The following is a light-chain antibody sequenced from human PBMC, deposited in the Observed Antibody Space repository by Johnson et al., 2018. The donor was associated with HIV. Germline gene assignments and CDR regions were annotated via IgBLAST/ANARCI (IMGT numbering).Light chain of an antibody. J-gene: IGLJ1*01. V-gene: IGLV1-51*02. CDR3: GTWDSSLSAYV. CDR1: SSNIGNNY. CDR2: ENN. Sequence: QAVLTQPPSVSAAPGQKVTISCSGSSSNIGNNYVSWYQQLPGTAPKLLIYENNKRPSGIPDRFSGSKSGTSATLGITGLQTGDEADYYCGTWDSSLSAYVFGTGTKVFVL.